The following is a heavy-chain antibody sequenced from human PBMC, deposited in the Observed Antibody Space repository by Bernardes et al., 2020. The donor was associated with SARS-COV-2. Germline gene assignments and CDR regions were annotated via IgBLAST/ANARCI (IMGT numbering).Heavy chain of an antibody. CDR3: SAGRSYDFWGGTRRTYYYYGMDV. D-gene: IGHD3-3*01. V-gene: IGHV1-58*01. CDR1: GFTFTSSA. J-gene: IGHJ6*04. Sequence: SVKVSCKASGFTFTSSAVQWVRQARGQRLEWIGWIVVGSGNTNYAQKFQERVTITRDMSTSTAYMELSSLRSEDTAVYYCSAGRSYDFWGGTRRTYYYYGMDVWGKGTTVTVSS. CDR2: IVVGSGNT.